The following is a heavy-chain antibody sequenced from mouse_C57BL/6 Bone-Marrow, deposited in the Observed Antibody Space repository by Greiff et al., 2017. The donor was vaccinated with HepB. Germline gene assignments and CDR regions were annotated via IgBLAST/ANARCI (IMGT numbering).Heavy chain of an antibody. CDR2: IYPGSGST. CDR1: GYTFTSYW. J-gene: IGHJ4*01. CDR3: AREGDSSGYGYYAMDY. D-gene: IGHD3-2*02. V-gene: IGHV1-55*01. Sequence: QVQLQQPGAELVKPGASVKMSCKASGYTFTSYWITWVKQRPGQGLEWIGDIYPGSGSTNYNEKFKSKATLTVDTSSSTAYMQLSSLTSEDSAVYYCAREGDSSGYGYYAMDYWGQGTSVTVSS.